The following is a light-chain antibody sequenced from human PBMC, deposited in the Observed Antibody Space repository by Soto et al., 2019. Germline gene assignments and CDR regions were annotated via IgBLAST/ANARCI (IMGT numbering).Light chain of an antibody. Sequence: EIVLTHSPRALSLSPGDSATLSCWASESIGDYLAWYQQRPGQAPRLLIYAASRRASGTPHRFSGSGSERAFTLAISGLEPADAAVYYCQQYYNSPITFGQGTRLEIK. CDR3: QQYYNSPIT. J-gene: IGKJ5*01. V-gene: IGKV3-20*01. CDR1: ESIGDY. CDR2: AAS.